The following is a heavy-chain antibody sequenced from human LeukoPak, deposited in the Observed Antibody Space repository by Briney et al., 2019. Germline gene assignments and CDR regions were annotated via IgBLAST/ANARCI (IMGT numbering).Heavy chain of an antibody. CDR1: GFTFSSYA. CDR3: ARDSNGAFDI. CDR2: IYSGGST. V-gene: IGHV3-53*01. Sequence: GGSLRLSCAASGFTFSSYAMSWVRQAPGKGLEWVSVIYSGGSTYYADSVKGRFTISRDNSKNTLYLQMNGLRAEDTAVYYCARDSNGAFDIWGQGTMVTVSS. J-gene: IGHJ3*02.